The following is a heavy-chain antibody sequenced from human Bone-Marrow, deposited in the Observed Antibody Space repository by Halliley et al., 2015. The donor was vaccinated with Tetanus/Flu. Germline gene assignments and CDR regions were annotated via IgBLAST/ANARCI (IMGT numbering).Heavy chain of an antibody. V-gene: IGHV4-59*01. Sequence: EWIGYIHYRGSTNYNPPLKSRVTISLDKSKNQFSLKATSVTAADTAMYYCAREKCDGNTCRYDSWGQGPLVTVSS. J-gene: IGHJ4*02. CDR3: AREKCDGNTCRYDS. CDR2: IHYRGST. D-gene: IGHD2-15*01.